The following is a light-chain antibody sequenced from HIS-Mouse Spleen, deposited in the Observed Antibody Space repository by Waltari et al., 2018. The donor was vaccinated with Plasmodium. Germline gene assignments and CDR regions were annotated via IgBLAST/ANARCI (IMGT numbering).Light chain of an antibody. Sequence: EIVLTQSPATLSLSPGERATLSCRASQSVISYLAWYQQKPGQAPSLLIYDASYRATGIPARFSGSGSGTDVTLTISSLGPEDYAVYYCQQRSNWPLTFGGGTKVEIK. CDR1: QSVISY. CDR3: QQRSNWPLT. CDR2: DAS. J-gene: IGKJ4*01. V-gene: IGKV3-11*01.